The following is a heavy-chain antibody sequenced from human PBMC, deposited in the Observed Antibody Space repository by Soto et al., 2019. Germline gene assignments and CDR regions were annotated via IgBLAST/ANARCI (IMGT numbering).Heavy chain of an antibody. Sequence: QVQLVESGGGVVQPGRSLRLSCAASGFTSSTYGMHWVRQAPGKGLEWVAVISSDGSDKYYADSVKGRFTISRDNSKNTLYVQLNRMRAEDTALYYCARDRLYGAGLIDVWGQGTTVTVSS. J-gene: IGHJ6*02. CDR2: ISSDGSDK. CDR1: GFTSSTYG. CDR3: ARDRLYGAGLIDV. D-gene: IGHD3-10*01. V-gene: IGHV3-30-3*01.